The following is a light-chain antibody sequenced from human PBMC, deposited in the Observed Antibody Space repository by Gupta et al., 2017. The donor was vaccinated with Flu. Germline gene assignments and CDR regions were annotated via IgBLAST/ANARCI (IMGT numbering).Light chain of an antibody. CDR3: QQDSSPPLT. V-gene: IGKV3-20*01. CDR2: GAS. Sequence: EIGLTQSPGTLSLSPGERATLSCRASQSVTNSFLAWYQQKPGQAPRLLIYGASSRATGIPDRFGGSGSGTDFTLTISRLEPGDFAVYYCQQDSSPPLTFGGGTKVEIK. CDR1: QSVTNSF. J-gene: IGKJ4*01.